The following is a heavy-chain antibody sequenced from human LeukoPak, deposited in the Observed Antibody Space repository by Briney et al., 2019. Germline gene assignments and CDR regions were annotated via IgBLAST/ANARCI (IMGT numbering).Heavy chain of an antibody. J-gene: IGHJ4*02. Sequence: GRSLRLSCAASGFTFSSYGMHWVRQAPGKGLEWVAVISYDGSNKYYADSVKGRFTISRDDSKNTLYLQMKSLRAEDTAVYYCAKSHEPYYYDGSGYYDDYWGQGTLVTVSS. D-gene: IGHD3-22*01. CDR3: AKSHEPYYYDGSGYYDDY. CDR1: GFTFSSYG. V-gene: IGHV3-30*18. CDR2: ISYDGSNK.